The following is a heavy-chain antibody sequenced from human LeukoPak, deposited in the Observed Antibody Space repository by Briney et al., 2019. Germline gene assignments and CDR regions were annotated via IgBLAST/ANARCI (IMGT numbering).Heavy chain of an antibody. CDR2: IIPIFGTA. D-gene: IGHD2-21*02. CDR1: GGTFSSYA. V-gene: IGHV1-69*05. Sequence: KVSCKASGGTFSSYAISWVRQAPGQGLEWMGGIIPIFGTANYAQKFQGRVTITTDESTSTAYMELSSLRSEDTAVYYCARELARGGDYVNYFDYWGQGTLVTVYS. CDR3: ARELARGGDYVNYFDY. J-gene: IGHJ4*02.